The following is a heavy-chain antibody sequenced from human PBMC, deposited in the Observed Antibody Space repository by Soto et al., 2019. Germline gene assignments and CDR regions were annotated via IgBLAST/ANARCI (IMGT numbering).Heavy chain of an antibody. Sequence: SETLALTCTVSSGSITNHYWSWIRQPPGQGLEWIGYIYYSGSTNYNPSLKSRVTMSVDTSKNQFSLKLSSLTAADTAIYYCARANWFFDYWGQGTLVTVSS. CDR3: ARANWFFDY. V-gene: IGHV4-59*11. CDR1: SGSITNHY. D-gene: IGHD7-27*01. J-gene: IGHJ4*02. CDR2: IYYSGST.